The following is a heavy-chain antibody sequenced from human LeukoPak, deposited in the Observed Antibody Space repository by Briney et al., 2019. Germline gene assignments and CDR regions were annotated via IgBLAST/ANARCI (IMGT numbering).Heavy chain of an antibody. CDR2: ISGSGSST. J-gene: IGHJ3*02. V-gene: IGHV3-23*01. D-gene: IGHD2-15*01. CDR1: GFTFSRYG. CDR3: AKEWIVVVVALNDAFAI. Sequence: PGGSLRLSCVASGFTFSRYGMSWVRQAPGKGLEWVSAISGSGSSTYYADSVKGRFTISRDNSKNTMYLQMNSLRAEDTAVYYCAKEWIVVVVALNDAFAIWGQGTMVTVSP.